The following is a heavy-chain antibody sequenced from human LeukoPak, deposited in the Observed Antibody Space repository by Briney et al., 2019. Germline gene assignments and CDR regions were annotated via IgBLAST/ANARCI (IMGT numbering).Heavy chain of an antibody. V-gene: IGHV3-21*01. Sequence: GGSLRLSCAASGFMFESYNINWVRQAPGKGLEWVSFINPSGSSTYYTDSVKGRFTISRDNARNSLYLQMSNLRADDTAVYYCARDGAFRIYDYWGQGTLVTVSS. D-gene: IGHD3-3*02. CDR2: INPSGSST. CDR1: GFMFESYN. CDR3: ARDGAFRIYDY. J-gene: IGHJ4*02.